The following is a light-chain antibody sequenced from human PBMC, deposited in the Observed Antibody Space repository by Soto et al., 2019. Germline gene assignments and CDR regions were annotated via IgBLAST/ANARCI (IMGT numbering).Light chain of an antibody. CDR1: QFIISSY. Sequence: EIVLTQSPGTLSLSPGERATVSCRASQFIISSYLAWFQQKPGQAPRLLIYGASSRATGIPDRFSGSGSGTDFTLTISRPESEDFAVYYCQQYGSSPLTFGPGTKVDI. J-gene: IGKJ3*01. CDR3: QQYGSSPLT. V-gene: IGKV3-20*01. CDR2: GAS.